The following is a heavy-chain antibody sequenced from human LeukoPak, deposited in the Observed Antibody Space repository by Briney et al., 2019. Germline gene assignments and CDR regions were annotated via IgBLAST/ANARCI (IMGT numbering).Heavy chain of an antibody. CDR3: ARVGSYYDSSGFKGLVTDY. Sequence: TSETLSLTCAVYGGSFSGYYWTWIRQPPGKGLEWIGEINHSGSTNYNPSLKGRVSTSVDTSKNQFSLKLTSVTAADTAVYYCARVGSYYDSSGFKGLVTDYWGQGTRVTVSS. J-gene: IGHJ4*02. CDR1: GGSFSGYY. D-gene: IGHD3-22*01. V-gene: IGHV4-34*01. CDR2: INHSGST.